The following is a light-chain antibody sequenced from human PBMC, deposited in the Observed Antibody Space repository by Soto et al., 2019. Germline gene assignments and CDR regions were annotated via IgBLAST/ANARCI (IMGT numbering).Light chain of an antibody. CDR1: QSVSSSS. CDR2: GAS. Sequence: EIVLTQSPGTLSLSPGERATLSCRASQSVSSSSLAWYQQKPGQAPRLLIYGASSRATGIPDRFSGSGSGTDFTLTISRLEPEDFAVYYCQQYGSSSAAFGQGTKVDSK. J-gene: IGKJ1*01. V-gene: IGKV3-20*01. CDR3: QQYGSSSAA.